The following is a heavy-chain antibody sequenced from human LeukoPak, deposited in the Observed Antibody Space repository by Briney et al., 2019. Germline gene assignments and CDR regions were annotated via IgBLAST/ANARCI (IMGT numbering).Heavy chain of an antibody. V-gene: IGHV3-7*03. J-gene: IGHJ5*02. CDR1: GFSFSNYW. D-gene: IGHD6-13*01. CDR2: IKQDGSEK. Sequence: GGSLRLSCAASGFSFSNYWMNWVRQTPGKGLEWVANIKQDGSEKYYVDSVKGRFTISRDNAKNSLYLQMNSLRAEDTAVYYCARRGSSSWPNWFDPWGQGTLVTVSS. CDR3: ARRGSSSWPNWFDP.